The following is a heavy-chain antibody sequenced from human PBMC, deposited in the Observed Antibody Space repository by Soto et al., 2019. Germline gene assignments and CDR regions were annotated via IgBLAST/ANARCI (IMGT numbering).Heavy chain of an antibody. CDR1: GYTFTGYY. Sequence: ASVKVSCKASGYTFTGYYMHWLRQAPGQGLEWMGWINPNSGGTNYAQKFQGWVTITRDTSISTAYMELSRLRSDDTAVYYCARTPKNDYGDYYFDYWGQGTLVTVSS. V-gene: IGHV1-2*04. CDR3: ARTPKNDYGDYYFDY. J-gene: IGHJ4*02. CDR2: INPNSGGT. D-gene: IGHD4-17*01.